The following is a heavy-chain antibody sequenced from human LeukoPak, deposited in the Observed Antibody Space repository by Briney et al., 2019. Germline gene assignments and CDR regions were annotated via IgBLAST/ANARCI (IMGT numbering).Heavy chain of an antibody. Sequence: WASVKVSCKASGYTFTSYSISWVRQAPGQGLEWMGWISAYNGNTNYAQKLQGRVTMTTDTSTSTAYMELRSLRSDDTAVYYCARVAGAILGGVGATTSPLKPYDYWGQGTLVTVSS. D-gene: IGHD1-26*01. J-gene: IGHJ4*02. CDR2: ISAYNGNT. V-gene: IGHV1-18*01. CDR1: GYTFTSYS. CDR3: ARVAGAILGGVGATTSPLKPYDY.